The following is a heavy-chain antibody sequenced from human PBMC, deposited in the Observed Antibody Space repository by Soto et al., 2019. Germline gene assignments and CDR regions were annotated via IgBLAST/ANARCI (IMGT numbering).Heavy chain of an antibody. CDR3: ARVPTAYYGMDV. D-gene: IGHD4-17*01. CDR1: GYTFTSYD. J-gene: IGHJ6*02. CDR2: MTPNSGNT. Sequence: ASVKVSCKASGYTFTSYDINWVRQATGQGLEWMGWMTPNSGNTGYAQKFQGRVTMTRDTSRSTAYMELSSLTSEDTAVYYCARVPTAYYGMDVWGQGTTVTVSS. V-gene: IGHV1-8*02.